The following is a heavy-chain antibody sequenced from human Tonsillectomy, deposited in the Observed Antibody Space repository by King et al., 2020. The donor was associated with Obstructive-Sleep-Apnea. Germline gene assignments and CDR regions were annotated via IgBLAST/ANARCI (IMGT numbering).Heavy chain of an antibody. CDR1: GGFISIDY. J-gene: IGHJ4*02. CDR2: IYYTGST. D-gene: IGHD3-10*01. Sequence: MQLQESGPGLVKLSETLSLTCTGSGGFISIDYWSWIRQPPGKGLEWIGYIYYTGSTNYNPSLKSRVTISVDTSKNQFSLKLSSVTAADTAVYYCARVMVRGLIDANFDYWGQGTLLTVSS. V-gene: IGHV4-59*08. CDR3: ARVMVRGLIDANFDY.